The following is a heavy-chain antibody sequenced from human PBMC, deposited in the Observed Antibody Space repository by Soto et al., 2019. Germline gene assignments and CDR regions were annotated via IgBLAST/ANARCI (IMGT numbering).Heavy chain of an antibody. J-gene: IGHJ4*02. CDR3: AKAGGNRNWYFDY. Sequence: QVQLVESGGGVVQPGRSLRLSCAASGFTFSSSAMHWVRQAPGKGLEWVAVIAYDGSNKYYADSVKGRFTISRDKSKNTMYLQMNSLRAEDTAVYYCAKAGGNRNWYFDYWGQGTLVTVSS. CDR1: GFTFSSSA. V-gene: IGHV3-30*18. CDR2: IAYDGSNK. D-gene: IGHD1-1*01.